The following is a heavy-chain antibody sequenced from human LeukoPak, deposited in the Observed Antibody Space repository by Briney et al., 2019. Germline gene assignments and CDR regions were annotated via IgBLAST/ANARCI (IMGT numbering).Heavy chain of an antibody. CDR3: VRERSGTSSDGFDI. CDR1: GFTFSNYE. CDR2: IGIGGDT. D-gene: IGHD1-26*01. J-gene: IGHJ3*02. Sequence: GGSLRLSCAGSGFTFSNYEMHWVRQVAGGGLEWVSAIGIGGDTFYTGSVKGRFPISRENAKNSFFLQMNSLSAGDTALYYCVRERSGTSSDGFDIWGQGTMDTVSS. V-gene: IGHV3-13*01.